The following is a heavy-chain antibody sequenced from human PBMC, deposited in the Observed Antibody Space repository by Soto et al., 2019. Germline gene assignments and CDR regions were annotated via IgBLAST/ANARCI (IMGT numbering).Heavy chain of an antibody. CDR2: ITPLFGTA. V-gene: IGHV1-69*13. J-gene: IGHJ4*02. CDR1: GGAFSRNT. Sequence: SVKVSCKASGGAFSRNTVSWVRQAPGQGLEWMGGITPLFGTASYAQKFQGRVTITADESTNTAHMELSRLRSEDTAVYYCARQFDYDTSGYYYAYWGQGTLVT. CDR3: ARQFDYDTSGYYYAY. D-gene: IGHD3-22*01.